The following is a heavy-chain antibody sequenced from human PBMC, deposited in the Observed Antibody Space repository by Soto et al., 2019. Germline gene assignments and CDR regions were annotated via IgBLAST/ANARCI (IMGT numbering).Heavy chain of an antibody. J-gene: IGHJ4*02. V-gene: IGHV1-69*08. CDR3: ARDAPIGSTFSGYDAIDY. CDR1: GGAFTNDI. CDR2: IIPLLDIT. Sequence: QVQLVQSGAEVKKPGSSVKVSCKASGGAFTNDIITWVRQAPGQGLEWMGRIIPLLDITNYAQKFQGRVTIHADKSTITAYMELNSLIYEDTAVYYCARDAPIGSTFSGYDAIDYWGQGTLVTVSS. D-gene: IGHD5-12*01.